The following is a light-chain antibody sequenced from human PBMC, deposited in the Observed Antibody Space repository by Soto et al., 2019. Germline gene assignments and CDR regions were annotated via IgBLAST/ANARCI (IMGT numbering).Light chain of an antibody. J-gene: IGKJ4*01. CDR3: QQYGTSPLT. Sequence: EIVLTQSPGTLSLSPGERATLSCRASQTVTSSYLAWYQQKPGQAPRLLIYGASSRATGIPDRFSGSGFGTAFALTISRLEPEDFAVYYCQQYGTSPLTFGGGTKVEIK. CDR2: GAS. V-gene: IGKV3-20*01. CDR1: QTVTSSY.